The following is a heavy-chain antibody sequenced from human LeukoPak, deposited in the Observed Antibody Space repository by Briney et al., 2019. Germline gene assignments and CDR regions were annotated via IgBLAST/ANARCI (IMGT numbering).Heavy chain of an antibody. D-gene: IGHD3-22*01. CDR2: ISAYNGNT. CDR3: ARDPSLYYYDSSGYYGY. V-gene: IGHV1-18*01. J-gene: IGHJ4*02. CDR1: GYTFTRYG. Sequence: ASVKVSCKASGYTFTRYGISWVRQAPGQGLEWMGWISAYNGNTNYAQKLQGRVTMTTDTSTSTAYMELRSLRSDDTAVYYCARDPSLYYYDSSGYYGYWGQGTLVTVSS.